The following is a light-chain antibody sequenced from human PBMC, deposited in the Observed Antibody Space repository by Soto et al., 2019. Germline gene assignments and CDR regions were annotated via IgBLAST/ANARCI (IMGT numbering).Light chain of an antibody. CDR3: QQINSFPRT. Sequence: DIQLTQSPSFLSASEGDRVTVTCRASQGISNYLAWYQQKPGKAPKLLINVASTLQSGVPSRFSGSGSGTKFTHTISSLQTKDSATYYCQQINSFPRTFGQGTKVEIK. CDR2: VAS. J-gene: IGKJ1*01. V-gene: IGKV1-9*01. CDR1: QGISNY.